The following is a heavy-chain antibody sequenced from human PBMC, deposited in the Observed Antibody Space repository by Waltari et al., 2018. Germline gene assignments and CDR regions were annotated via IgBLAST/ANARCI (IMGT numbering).Heavy chain of an antibody. D-gene: IGHD4-17*01. J-gene: IGHJ4*02. CDR3: ALNTVTVPFPY. CDR2: VYAPGDA. Sequence: EVEVVESGVGFIQPGGSLRLDCAVSGFLASENDVIWVRQAPGKGLEWVSIVYAPGDAHYANDVKGRFTSSRDISTNTVFLHMSGLRDEDTAVYYCALNTVTVPFPYWGRGTLVTVSS. V-gene: IGHV3-53*01. CDR1: GFLASEND.